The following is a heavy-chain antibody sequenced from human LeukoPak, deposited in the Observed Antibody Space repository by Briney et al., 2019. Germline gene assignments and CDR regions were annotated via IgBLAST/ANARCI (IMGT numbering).Heavy chain of an antibody. J-gene: IGHJ6*02. Sequence: ASVTVSCKASGYTFTSYDINWVRQATGQGLEWMGWMNPNSGNTGYAQKFQGRVTMTRNTSISTAYMELGSLRSEDTAVYYCARSHAAYDFWSGYYTGYYYYGMNVWGQGTTVTVSS. CDR3: ARSHAAYDFWSGYYTGYYYYGMNV. V-gene: IGHV1-8*01. D-gene: IGHD3-3*01. CDR1: GYTFTSYD. CDR2: MNPNSGNT.